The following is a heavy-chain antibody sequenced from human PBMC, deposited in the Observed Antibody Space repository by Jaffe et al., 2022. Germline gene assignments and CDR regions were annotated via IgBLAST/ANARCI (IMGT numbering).Heavy chain of an antibody. Sequence: QVQLQESGPGLVKPSETLSLTCAVSGYSISSGYYWGWIRQPPGKGLEWIGSIYHSGSTYYNPSLKSRVTISVDTSKNQFSLKLSSVTAADTAVYYCARANDYVWGSLRIGGYYFDYWGQGTLVTVSS. CDR1: GYSISSGYY. D-gene: IGHD3-16*01. J-gene: IGHJ4*02. V-gene: IGHV4-38-2*01. CDR3: ARANDYVWGSLRIGGYYFDY. CDR2: IYHSGST.